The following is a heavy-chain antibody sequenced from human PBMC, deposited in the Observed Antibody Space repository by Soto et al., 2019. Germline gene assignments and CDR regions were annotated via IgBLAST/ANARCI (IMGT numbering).Heavy chain of an antibody. J-gene: IGHJ6*02. V-gene: IGHV3-33*01. Sequence: GGSLRLSCAASGFTFSNYGMPWVRQAPGKGLEWVAIIWHDGNNKYYADSVRGRFIISRDDAKNRLYLQMNSLRAEDTAVYYCASDLVGASDSYGLDVGGQGTPVTVSS. CDR2: IWHDGNNK. CDR3: ASDLVGASDSYGLDV. D-gene: IGHD1-26*01. CDR1: GFTFSNYG.